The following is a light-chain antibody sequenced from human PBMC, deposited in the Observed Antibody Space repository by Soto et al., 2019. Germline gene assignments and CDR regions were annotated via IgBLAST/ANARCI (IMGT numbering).Light chain of an antibody. CDR3: QAYDYSLTAFM. V-gene: IGLV1-40*01. CDR2: GNR. Sequence: QSVLTQPPSVSGAPGQRVTISCTGNNSNLGAGYDVHWYQQLPGAAPKLVVFGNRNRPSGVPERFSGSKSGTSASLAITGLQAEDEADYYCQAYDYSLTAFMFGGGTKVTVL. J-gene: IGLJ3*02. CDR1: NSNLGAGYD.